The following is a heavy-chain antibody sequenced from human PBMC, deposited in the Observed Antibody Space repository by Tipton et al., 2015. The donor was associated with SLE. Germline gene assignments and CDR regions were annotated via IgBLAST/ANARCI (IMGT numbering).Heavy chain of an antibody. CDR3: TSLSAPSYY. Sequence: SLRLSCAASGFRFSSYWMHWVRHAPGKGLVWVSEIDTSGSSTTYADSVRDRFTISRDNAKNTLFLQMASLRVDDTGVYYCTSLSAPSYYWGQGTLVTVSS. V-gene: IGHV3-74*01. D-gene: IGHD3-16*01. CDR1: GFRFSSYW. J-gene: IGHJ4*02. CDR2: IDTSGSST.